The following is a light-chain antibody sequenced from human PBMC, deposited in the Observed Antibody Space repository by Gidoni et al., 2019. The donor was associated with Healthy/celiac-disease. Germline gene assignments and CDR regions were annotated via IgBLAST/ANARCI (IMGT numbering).Light chain of an antibody. CDR3: QQYNNWPPGET. V-gene: IGKV3-15*01. CDR1: QSVSSN. Sequence: EIVMTQSPATLSVSPGERATLSCRASQSVSSNLAWYQQKPGQAPRLLIYGASTRATGIPARFSGSGSGTEFTLTISSLQSEDFAVYYCQQYNNWPPGETFXQXTKVKIK. CDR2: GAS. J-gene: IGKJ1*01.